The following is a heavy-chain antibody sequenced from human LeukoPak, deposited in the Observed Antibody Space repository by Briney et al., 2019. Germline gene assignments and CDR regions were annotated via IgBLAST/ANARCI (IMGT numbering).Heavy chain of an antibody. CDR2: ISGSGGGT. D-gene: IGHD5-12*01. CDR3: ASIVYSGYDSNDY. V-gene: IGHV3-23*01. J-gene: IGHJ4*02. CDR1: GFTFSTYG. Sequence: PGGSLRLSCAASGFTFSTYGMSWVRQAPGKGLEWVSSISGSGGGTFYADSVKGRLTISRDNSKNTLYLQMNSLRAEDTAVYYCASIVYSGYDSNDYWGQGTLVTVSS.